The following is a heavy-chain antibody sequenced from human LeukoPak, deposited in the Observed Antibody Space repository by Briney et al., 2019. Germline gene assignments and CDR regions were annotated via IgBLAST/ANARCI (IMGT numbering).Heavy chain of an antibody. J-gene: IGHJ6*02. V-gene: IGHV4-34*01. D-gene: IGHD2/OR15-2a*01. CDR3: ARGLVGTFFYYGMDV. CDR1: GGSFSGYY. Sequence: KSSETLSLTCAVYGGSFSGYYWSWIRQPPGKGLEWIGEINHSGSTNYNPSLKSRVTISVDTSKNQLSLRLSSVTAADTAVYYCARGLVGTFFYYGMDVWGQGTTVTVSS. CDR2: INHSGST.